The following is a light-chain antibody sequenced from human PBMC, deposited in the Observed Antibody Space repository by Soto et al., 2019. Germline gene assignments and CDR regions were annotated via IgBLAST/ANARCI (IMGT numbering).Light chain of an antibody. V-gene: IGLV1-47*02. Sequence: QSALSQPPSASGTPGQRVTISCSGSSSNIGRNYIYWYQQLPGTAPKLLIYGNTQRPSGVPDRFSGSKSGTSVSLAISGLRSEDEADYYCAAWDDSLRGYVFGTGTKV. CDR2: GNT. CDR3: AAWDDSLRGYV. J-gene: IGLJ1*01. CDR1: SSNIGRNY.